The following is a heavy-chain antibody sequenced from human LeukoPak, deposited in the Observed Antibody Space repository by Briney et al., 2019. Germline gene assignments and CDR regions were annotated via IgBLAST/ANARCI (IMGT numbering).Heavy chain of an antibody. CDR3: AGPAYCGGDCYSVLGI. D-gene: IGHD2-21*02. CDR1: GYSFTSYW. CDR2: IYPGDSDT. Sequence: GESLKISCKGSGYSFTSYWIGWVRQMPGKGLEWMGIIYPGDSDTRYSPSFQGQVTISADKSISTAYLQWSSLKASDTAMYYCAGPAYCGGDCYSVLGIWGQGTVVTVSS. V-gene: IGHV5-51*01. J-gene: IGHJ3*02.